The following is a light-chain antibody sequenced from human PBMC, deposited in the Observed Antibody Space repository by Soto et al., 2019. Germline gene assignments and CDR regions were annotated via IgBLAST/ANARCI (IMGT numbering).Light chain of an antibody. J-gene: IGKJ2*01. CDR3: QQYYTIPHT. CDR2: WAS. Sequence: DIVMTQSPDSLAVSLGESATISCKSSQSVLYSSNNKNYLTWYQHKPGQPPKLLIYWASTRESGVPDRFSGSGSGTDFTLTISSLQAEDVAIYYCQQYYTIPHTFGQGTKLQIK. CDR1: QSVLYSSNNKNY. V-gene: IGKV4-1*01.